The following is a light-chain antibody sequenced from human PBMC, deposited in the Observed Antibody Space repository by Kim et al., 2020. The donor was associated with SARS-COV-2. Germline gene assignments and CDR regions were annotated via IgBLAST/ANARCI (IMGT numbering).Light chain of an antibody. J-gene: IGKJ5*01. CDR2: AAT. Sequence: CVGDRVTITCRTSQSISTHLNWYQQKPRKGPELLIYAATNLQSGVPSRFSGGGSGTEFTLTIRALQPEDSATYYCQQAYSSSQITFGQGTRLEIK. CDR1: QSISTH. V-gene: IGKV1-39*01. CDR3: QQAYSSSQIT.